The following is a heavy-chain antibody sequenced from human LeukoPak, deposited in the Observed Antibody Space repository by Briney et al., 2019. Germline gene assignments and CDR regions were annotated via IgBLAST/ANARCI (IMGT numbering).Heavy chain of an antibody. CDR2: ISAYNGNT. J-gene: IGHJ4*02. V-gene: IGHV1-18*01. CDR1: GYTFTSYG. D-gene: IGHD2-21*02. CDR3: ARDHYHKIHSVMVTAPDY. Sequence: ASVKVSCKASGYTFTSYGISWVRQAPGQGLEWTGWISAYNGNTNYAQKLQGRVTMTRDTSTSTVYMELSSLRSEDTAVYYCARDHYHKIHSVMVTAPDYWGQGTLVIVSS.